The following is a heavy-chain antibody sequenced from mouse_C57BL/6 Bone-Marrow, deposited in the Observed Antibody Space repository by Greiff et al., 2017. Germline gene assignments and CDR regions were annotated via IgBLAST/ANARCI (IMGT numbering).Heavy chain of an antibody. V-gene: IGHV5-2*01. CDR2: INSDGGST. J-gene: IGHJ2*01. D-gene: IGHD2-12*01. Sequence: EVQGVESGGGLVPPGESLKLSCESNEYEFPSHDMSWVRKTPEKRLELVAAINSDGGSTYYPDTMERRFIISRDNTKKTLYLQMSSLRSEDTALYYCARQSTIPTSKDYWGQGTTLTVSS. CDR1: EYEFPSHD. CDR3: ARQSTIPTSKDY.